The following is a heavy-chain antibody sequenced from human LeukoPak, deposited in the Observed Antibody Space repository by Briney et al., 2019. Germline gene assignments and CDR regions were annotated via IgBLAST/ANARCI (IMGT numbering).Heavy chain of an antibody. J-gene: IGHJ4*02. CDR3: AREKTYCSGGSCYLAYFDY. CDR2: ISAYNGNT. Sequence: ASVKVSCKASGYTFTSYGISWVRQAPGQGLEWMGWISAYNGNTNYAQKLQGRVTMTTDTSTSTAYMELRSLRSDDTAVYYCAREKTYCSGGSCYLAYFDYWGQGTLVTVSS. D-gene: IGHD2-15*01. V-gene: IGHV1-18*01. CDR1: GYTFTSYG.